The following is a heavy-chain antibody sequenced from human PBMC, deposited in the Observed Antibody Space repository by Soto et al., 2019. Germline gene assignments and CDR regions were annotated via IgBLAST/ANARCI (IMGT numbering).Heavy chain of an antibody. CDR2: ISYDGSNK. D-gene: IGHD3-22*01. Sequence: GGSLRLSCAASGFTFSSYGMHWVRQAPGKGLEWVAVISYDGSNKYYADSVKGRFTISRDNSKNTLYLQMNSLRAEDTAVYYCAKDQSTMIVVVIFEQPYTYGMDVWGQGTTVTVSS. V-gene: IGHV3-30*18. CDR3: AKDQSTMIVVVIFEQPYTYGMDV. CDR1: GFTFSSYG. J-gene: IGHJ6*02.